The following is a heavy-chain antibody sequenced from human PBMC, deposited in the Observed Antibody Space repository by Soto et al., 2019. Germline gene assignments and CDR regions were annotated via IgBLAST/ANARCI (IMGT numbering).Heavy chain of an antibody. CDR1: GFTVSNNY. Sequence: PGGSLRLSCAASGFTVSNNYMSWVRQAPGKGLEWVSLIYSGGSTFYADSVKGRFTISRDNSKNTLFLQMNSLRAEDTAVHFCATYTSLDYWGQGTLVTVSS. CDR2: IYSGGST. CDR3: ATYTSLDY. J-gene: IGHJ4*02. D-gene: IGHD2-2*02. V-gene: IGHV3-53*01.